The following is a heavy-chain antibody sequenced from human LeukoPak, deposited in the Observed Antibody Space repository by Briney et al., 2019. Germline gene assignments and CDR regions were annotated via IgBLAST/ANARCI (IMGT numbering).Heavy chain of an antibody. CDR1: GYTFTSYD. CDR3: ASGGYSGYETDY. D-gene: IGHD5-12*01. Sequence: ASVKVSCKASGYTFTSYDINWVRQAPGQGLEWMGWINPNSGGTNYAQKFQGRVTMTRDTSISTAYMELSRLRSDDTAVYYCASGGYSGYETDYWGQGTLVTVSS. CDR2: INPNSGGT. V-gene: IGHV1-2*02. J-gene: IGHJ4*02.